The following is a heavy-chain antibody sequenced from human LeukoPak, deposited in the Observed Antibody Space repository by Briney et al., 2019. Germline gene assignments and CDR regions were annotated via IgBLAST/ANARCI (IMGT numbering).Heavy chain of an antibody. J-gene: IGHJ5*02. CDR1: GFTFSSHW. D-gene: IGHD1-7*01. Sequence: PGGSLRLSCAASGFTFSSHWMTWVRQAPGKGLEWVASVKEDVSAGNYVDSVKGRISISRDNAKNSLYLQMKNLRVEDTALYYCVRHAPITGTSYSWFDPWGQGTLVTVSS. V-gene: IGHV3-7*03. CDR2: VKEDVSAG. CDR3: VRHAPITGTSYSWFDP.